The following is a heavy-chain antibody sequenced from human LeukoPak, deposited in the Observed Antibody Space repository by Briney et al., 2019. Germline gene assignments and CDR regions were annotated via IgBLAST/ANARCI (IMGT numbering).Heavy chain of an antibody. CDR2: IIPIFGTA. V-gene: IGHV1-69*13. CDR1: GDTFNSYA. J-gene: IGHJ6*03. Sequence: GASVKVSCKAFGDTFNSYAVTWVRQAPGQGLEWVGGIIPIFGTANYAQKFQGRVTITADESTNTAYMELSSPRSEDTAVYYCARQAPWGGYGRDYYYMDVWGKGTTVTISS. CDR3: ARQAPWGGYGRDYYYMDV. D-gene: IGHD5-12*01.